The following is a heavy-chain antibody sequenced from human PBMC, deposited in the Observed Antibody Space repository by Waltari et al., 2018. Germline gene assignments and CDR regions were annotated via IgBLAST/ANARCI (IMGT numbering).Heavy chain of an antibody. Sequence: EVKLVEAGGSLVQPGGSLRPSCSASGFTLSNYCMPWVIQVPGKGLVCVSYSNSDWSHIMYADSVKGRFTISREKAKNTVYLQINSLRVEDTAVYFCAGYYYYSSRGDMLNILGQGTLVSVSS. CDR3: AGYYYYSSRGDMLNI. D-gene: IGHD3-22*01. CDR1: GFTLSNYC. CDR2: SNSDWSHI. V-gene: IGHV3-74*03. J-gene: IGHJ3*02.